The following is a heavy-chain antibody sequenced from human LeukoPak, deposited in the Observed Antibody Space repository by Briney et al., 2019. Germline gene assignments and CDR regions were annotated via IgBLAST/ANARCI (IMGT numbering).Heavy chain of an antibody. CDR1: GGSISSYY. CDR3: ARDGTDYYYGMDV. V-gene: IGHV4-59*12. J-gene: IGHJ6*02. Sequence: PSETLSLTCTVSGGSISSYYWSWIRQPPGKGLEWIGYIYYSGSTNYNPSLKSRVTMSVDTSKNQFSLKLSSVTAADTAVYYCARDGTDYYYGMDVWGQGTTVTVSS. CDR2: IYYSGST.